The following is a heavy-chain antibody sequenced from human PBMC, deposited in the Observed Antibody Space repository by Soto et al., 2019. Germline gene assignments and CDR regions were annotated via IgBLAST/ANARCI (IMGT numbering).Heavy chain of an antibody. J-gene: IGHJ6*02. CDR2: IDPSDSYT. V-gene: IGHV5-10-1*01. D-gene: IGHD2-8*01. CDR1: GYSFTSYW. Sequence: GESLKISCKGSGYSFTSYWISWVRQMPGKGLEWMGRIDPSDSYTNYSPSFQGHVTISADKSISTAYLQWSSLKASDTAMYYCARHAIGYCTNGVCSYYYYGMDVWGQGTTVTVSS. CDR3: ARHAIGYCTNGVCSYYYYGMDV.